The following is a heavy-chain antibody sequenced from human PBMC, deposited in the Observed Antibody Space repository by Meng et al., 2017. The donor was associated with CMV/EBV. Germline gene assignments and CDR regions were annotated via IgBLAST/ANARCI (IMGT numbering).Heavy chain of an antibody. Sequence: SETLSLTCTVSGYSISSGYYWGWIRQPPGKGLEWIGSIYHSGSTYYNPSLKSRVTISIDTSKHQFSLKLSSVTAADTAVYYCARGLKYQLVMSGRGYFDYWGQGTLVTVSS. CDR3: ARGLKYQLVMSGRGYFDY. V-gene: IGHV4-38-2*02. CDR1: GYSISSGYY. J-gene: IGHJ4*02. D-gene: IGHD2-2*01. CDR2: IYHSGST.